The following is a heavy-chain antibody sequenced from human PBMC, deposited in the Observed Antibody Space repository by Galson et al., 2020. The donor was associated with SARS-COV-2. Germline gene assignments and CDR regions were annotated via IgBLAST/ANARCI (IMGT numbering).Heavy chain of an antibody. CDR2: IYSEGSNT. J-gene: IGHJ4*02. Sequence: GGSLRLSCAASGFTFSSYWMHWVRQAPGKGLVWVSRIYSEGSNTSYADSVKGRFTISGDDAKNTLYLHMRSLRAEDTAVYYCARGDMRNDYFDYWGQGTLVTVSS. D-gene: IGHD3-16*01. CDR3: ARGDMRNDYFDY. V-gene: IGHV3-74*01. CDR1: GFTFSSYW.